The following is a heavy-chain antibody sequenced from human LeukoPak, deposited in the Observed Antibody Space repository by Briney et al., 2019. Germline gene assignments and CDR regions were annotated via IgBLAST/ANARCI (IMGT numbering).Heavy chain of an antibody. V-gene: IGHV4-39*07. J-gene: IGHJ4*02. Sequence: SETLSLTCTVSGGSISSSSYFWGWIRQPPGEGLEWIGSIYYSGSTYYNPSLKSRVTISVGTSKNQFSLNLTSVTAADTAVYFCARDLGMATADWGQGTLVTVSS. D-gene: IGHD5-24*01. CDR1: GGSISSSSYF. CDR2: IYYSGST. CDR3: ARDLGMATAD.